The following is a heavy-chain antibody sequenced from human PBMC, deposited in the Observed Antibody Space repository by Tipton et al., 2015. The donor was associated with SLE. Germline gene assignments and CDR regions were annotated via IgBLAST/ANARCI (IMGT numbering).Heavy chain of an antibody. Sequence: TLSLTCSVSGASISSSTYYWGWIRQSPGKGLDWIGYIYHSGNTSYNPSLKSRVIMSVDTSKSQLSLNLSSVTATDTAVYYCTRLTGNNWFDPWGQGTLVTVSS. D-gene: IGHD2-8*02. CDR3: TRLTGNNWFDP. J-gene: IGHJ5*02. CDR2: IYHSGNT. CDR1: GASISSSTYY. V-gene: IGHV4-39*07.